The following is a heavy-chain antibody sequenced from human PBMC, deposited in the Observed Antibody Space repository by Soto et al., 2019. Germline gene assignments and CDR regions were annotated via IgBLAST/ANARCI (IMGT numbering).Heavy chain of an antibody. Sequence: SVKVSCKASGGTFSSYAISWVRQAPGQGLEWMGGIIPIFGTANYAQKFQGRVTITADESTSTAYMELSSLRSEDTAVYYCAREGRIAARLGLSWFDPWGQGTLVTVSS. D-gene: IGHD6-6*01. CDR1: GGTFSSYA. CDR2: IIPIFGTA. CDR3: AREGRIAARLGLSWFDP. V-gene: IGHV1-69*13. J-gene: IGHJ5*02.